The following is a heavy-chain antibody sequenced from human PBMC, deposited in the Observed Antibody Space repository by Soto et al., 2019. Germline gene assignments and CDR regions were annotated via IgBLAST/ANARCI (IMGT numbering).Heavy chain of an antibody. V-gene: IGHV4-38-2*01. Sequence: PSETLSLTCAVSGYSISSGYYWGWIRQPPGKGLEWIGSIYHSGSTYYNPSLKSRVTISVDTSKNQFSLKLSSVTAADTAVYYCARVWVRHTAMVLYYFDYWGQGTLVTVSS. J-gene: IGHJ4*02. CDR1: GYSISSGYY. D-gene: IGHD5-18*01. CDR2: IYHSGST. CDR3: ARVWVRHTAMVLYYFDY.